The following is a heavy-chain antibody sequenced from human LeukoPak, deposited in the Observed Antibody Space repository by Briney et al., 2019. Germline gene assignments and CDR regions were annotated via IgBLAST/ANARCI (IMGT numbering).Heavy chain of an antibody. V-gene: IGHV1-8*01. CDR2: MNPNSGNT. CDR3: ARGRRRGGYDPIDY. D-gene: IGHD5-12*01. CDR1: GYTFTSYD. J-gene: IGHJ4*02. Sequence: GASVKVSCKASGYTFTSYDINWVRQATGQGLEWMGWMNPNSGNTGYAQKFQGRVTMTRNTSISTAYMELSSLRSEDTAVYYCARGRRRGGYDPIDYRGQGTLVTVSS.